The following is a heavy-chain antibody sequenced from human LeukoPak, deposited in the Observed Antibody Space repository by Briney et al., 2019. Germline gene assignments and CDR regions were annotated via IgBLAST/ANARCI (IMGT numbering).Heavy chain of an antibody. V-gene: IGHV3-20*04. CDR1: GFTLDDFG. Sequence: GGSQRLSCAASGFTLDDFGMNWVRQVPGKGLEWVSGINWNGGSTGYADSVKGRFTISRDNAKNFLHLQMHSLGAEDTALYYCARGPAPPFQYYGMDVWGQGTTVTVSS. CDR2: INWNGGST. J-gene: IGHJ6*02. CDR3: ARGPAPPFQYYGMDV.